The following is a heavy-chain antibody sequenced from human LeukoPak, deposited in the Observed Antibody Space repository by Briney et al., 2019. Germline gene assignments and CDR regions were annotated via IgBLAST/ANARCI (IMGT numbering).Heavy chain of an antibody. CDR2: IIPIFGKA. J-gene: IGHJ6*03. CDR1: VGTFCNYA. Sequence: GSSVKVSCKASVGTFCNYAITWVRQAPRQGLEWMGGIIPIFGKANYAQKFQGRVTITADKSTSTAYMELSSLRSEDTAVYYCARGPYYYYMDVWGKGTTVTISS. V-gene: IGHV1-69*06. CDR3: ARGPYYYYMDV.